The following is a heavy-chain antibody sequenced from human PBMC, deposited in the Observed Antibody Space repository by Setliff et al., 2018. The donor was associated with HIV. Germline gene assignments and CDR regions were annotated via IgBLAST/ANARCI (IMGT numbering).Heavy chain of an antibody. J-gene: IGHJ4*02. D-gene: IGHD2-8*02. Sequence: PGGSLRLSCAASGFTFSDYYMSWIRQAPGKGLEWVSYISSSSSYTNYADSVKGRFTISRDNAKNSLYLQMNSLRAEDTAVYYCAKSLLVAGNDYWGQGTLVTVSS. CDR2: ISSSSSYT. CDR3: AKSLLVAGNDY. V-gene: IGHV3-11*03. CDR1: GFTFSDYY.